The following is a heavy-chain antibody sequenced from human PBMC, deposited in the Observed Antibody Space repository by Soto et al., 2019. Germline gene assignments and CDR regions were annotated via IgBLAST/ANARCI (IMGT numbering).Heavy chain of an antibody. CDR3: TRDGPIRGLLELHVKDSDY. J-gene: IGHJ4*02. V-gene: IGHV3-23*01. CDR1: GFSFVRYA. CDR2: ISSSERSSST. Sequence: EVELLESGGTLVQPGGSLRLSYSASGFSFVRYAMSWVRQAPGKGLEWIATISSSERSSSTYYIEAVKGRFTISRDDSNNLLLLEMTNMRTEDTALYYCTRDGPIRGLLELHVKDSDYWGRGTHVAVSS. D-gene: IGHD1-7*01.